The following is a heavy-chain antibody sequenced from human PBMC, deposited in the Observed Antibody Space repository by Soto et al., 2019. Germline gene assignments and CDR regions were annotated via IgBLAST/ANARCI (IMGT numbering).Heavy chain of an antibody. J-gene: IGHJ5*02. CDR3: ARGQRFADWFDP. CDR1: GGAISGYY. D-gene: IGHD3-3*01. V-gene: IGHV4-4*07. CDR2: IYSSGST. Sequence: SETLSLTCTVTGGAISGYYWTWIRQSDGEGLEWIGRIYSSGSTNYNPSLKSRVTISLDTSMNYFSLRLSSVTAADTAVYYCARGQRFADWFDPWGQGTLVTVSS.